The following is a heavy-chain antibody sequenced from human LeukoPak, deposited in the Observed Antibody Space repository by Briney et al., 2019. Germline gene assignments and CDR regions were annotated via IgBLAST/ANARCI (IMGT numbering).Heavy chain of an antibody. J-gene: IGHJ4*02. CDR2: ISYDGSNK. V-gene: IGHV3-30*18. D-gene: IGHD5-18*01. Sequence: GGSLRLSCAASGFTFSSYGMHWVRQAPGKGLEWVAVISYDGSNKYYADSVKGRFTISRDNPKNTLYLQMNSLRAEDTAVYYCAKDRGGYSYGLIFDYWGQGTLVTVSS. CDR3: AKDRGGYSYGLIFDY. CDR1: GFTFSSYG.